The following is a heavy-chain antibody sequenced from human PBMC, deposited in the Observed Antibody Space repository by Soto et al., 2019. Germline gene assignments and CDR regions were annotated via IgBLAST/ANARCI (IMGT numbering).Heavy chain of an antibody. CDR1: GDSIRSDY. Sequence: ASETLSLTCTVSGDSIRSDYWSWIRQPPGKGLEWIGYIYYSGSTNYNPSLKSRVTMSIDTTKNQFSLKLSSVTAADTAIYYCARGVASSRRTSLIYWGQGALVTVSS. J-gene: IGHJ4*02. CDR2: IYYSGST. CDR3: ARGVASSRRTSLIY. V-gene: IGHV4-59*01. D-gene: IGHD6-13*01.